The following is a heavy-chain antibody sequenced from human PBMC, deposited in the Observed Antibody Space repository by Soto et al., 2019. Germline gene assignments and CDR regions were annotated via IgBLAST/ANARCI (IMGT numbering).Heavy chain of an antibody. V-gene: IGHV3-9*01. CDR2: IVWKSGNI. J-gene: IGHJ6*03. CDR3: ARIPAAIGYMDV. D-gene: IGHD2-2*02. CDR1: GFTFDDYA. Sequence: EVQLVESGGGLVQPGTSLRLSCAASGFTFDDYAMHWVRQATGKGLEWVSGIVWKSGNIAYADSVKGRFTISRDNAKKARYLQMNRLRTEDTALYYCARIPAAIGYMDVWGKGTSVTVSS.